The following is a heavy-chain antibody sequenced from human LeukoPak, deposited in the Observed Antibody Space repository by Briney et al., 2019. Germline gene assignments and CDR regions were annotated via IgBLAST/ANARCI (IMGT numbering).Heavy chain of an antibody. D-gene: IGHD5-18*01. CDR3: ARGRYSYGLTYYYYGMDV. CDR1: GGSISSSRYY. CDR2: IYYSGST. V-gene: IGHV4-39*07. J-gene: IGHJ6*02. Sequence: PSETLSLTCTVSGGSISSSRYYWGWIRQPPGKGLEWIGSIYYSGSTYYNPSLKSRVTISVDTSKNQFSLKLSSVTAADTAVYYCARGRYSYGLTYYYYGMDVWGQGTTVTVSS.